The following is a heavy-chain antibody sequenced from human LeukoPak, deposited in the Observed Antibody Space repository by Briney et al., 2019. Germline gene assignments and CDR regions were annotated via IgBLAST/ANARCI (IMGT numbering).Heavy chain of an antibody. J-gene: IGHJ4*02. CDR3: ARGQTNINN. Sequence: PSETLSLTCTVSGGSISSSSLYWGWIRQPPGKGLEWIGSIYYSGSTYYNPSLKSRVTISGDTSNNQFSLKLSSVTAADTAVYYCARGQTNINNWGQGTLVTVSP. V-gene: IGHV4-39*07. CDR2: IYYSGST. CDR1: GGSISSSSLY. D-gene: IGHD1/OR15-1a*01.